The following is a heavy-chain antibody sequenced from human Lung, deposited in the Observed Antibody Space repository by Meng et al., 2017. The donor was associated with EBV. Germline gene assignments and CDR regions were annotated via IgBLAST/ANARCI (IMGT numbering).Heavy chain of an antibody. D-gene: IGHD1-7*01. V-gene: IGHV6-1*01. CDR2: TYYRSTWDT. CDR3: ASSRPLAGNWNYHY. Sequence: QLYESGLGLFTPSHTLPDTCAISGDSVCSTNAAWIWIRQSPSRGLEWLGRTYYRSTWDTAYAVSVKSRITITPDTSKNQFSLQLNSVTPEDTAVYYCASSRPLAGNWNYHYWGQGTLVTVSS. J-gene: IGHJ4*02. CDR1: GDSVCSTNAA.